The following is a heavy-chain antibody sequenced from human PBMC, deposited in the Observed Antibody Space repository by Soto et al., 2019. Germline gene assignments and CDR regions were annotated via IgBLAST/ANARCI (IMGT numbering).Heavy chain of an antibody. V-gene: IGHV4-4*02. CDR2: TYHGGAT. CDR1: GGSIRGHYW. CDR3: APQTISYTLDV. D-gene: IGHD1-1*01. J-gene: IGHJ6*02. Sequence: QVQLQESGPGLVKPSGTLSLTCAVSGGSIRGHYWWSWVRQTPGKGLEWIGETYHGGATYYNPSLKSRVTISTDEYKNQLTLKLNFVTAAYTAVYYCAPQTISYTLDVWGQGTTVTVSS.